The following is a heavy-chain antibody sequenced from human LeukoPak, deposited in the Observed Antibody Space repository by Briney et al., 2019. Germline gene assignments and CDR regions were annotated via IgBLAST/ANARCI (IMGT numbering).Heavy chain of an antibody. CDR1: GFTFSSYA. Sequence: GGSLRLSCAASGFTFSSYAMSWVRQAPEKGLEWVSTISGSGGGTYYADSVKGRFTISRDDSKNTLYLQMNSLRAEDAAVYYCAKDLGRYRNNYFDYWGQGTLVTVSS. CDR3: AKDLGRYRNNYFDY. V-gene: IGHV3-23*01. CDR2: ISGSGGGT. D-gene: IGHD1-26*01. J-gene: IGHJ4*02.